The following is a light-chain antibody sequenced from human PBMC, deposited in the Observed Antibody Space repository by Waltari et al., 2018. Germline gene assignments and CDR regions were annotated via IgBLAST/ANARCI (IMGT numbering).Light chain of an antibody. Sequence: QSALTQPRSVSGSPGQSVTISCSGTSKDVGADTFVSWYQHHPGKAPKLLLYDVTKRPSGVPDRFSGSKSANTASLTISGLQAEDDADYFCCSYAGIYTYVFGTGTTVTVL. CDR3: CSYAGIYTYV. CDR2: DVT. J-gene: IGLJ1*01. V-gene: IGLV2-11*01. CDR1: SKDVGADTF.